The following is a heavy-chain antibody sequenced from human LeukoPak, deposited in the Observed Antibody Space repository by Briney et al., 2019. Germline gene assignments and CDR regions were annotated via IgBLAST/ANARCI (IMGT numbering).Heavy chain of an antibody. CDR2: IIPIFGTA. CDR3: ARGSGSYTFDY. V-gene: IGHV1-69*05. J-gene: IGHJ4*02. CDR1: GGTFSSYA. Sequence: EASVKVSCKASGGTFSSYAISWVRQAPGQGLEWMGGIIPIFGTANYAQKFQGRVMITTDESTSTAYMELSSLRSEDTAVYYCARGSGSYTFDYWGQGTLVTVSS. D-gene: IGHD1-26*01.